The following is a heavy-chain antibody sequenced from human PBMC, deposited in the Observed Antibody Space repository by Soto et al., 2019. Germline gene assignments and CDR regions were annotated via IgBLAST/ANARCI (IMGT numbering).Heavy chain of an antibody. Sequence: QVQLVQSGAEVKKPGSSVKVSCKASGGTFSSYAISWVRQAPGQGLEWMGGIIPIFGTANYAQKFQGRVTITADESTSTAYMELSSLRSEDTAVYYCARVSEVVVPAAPPTYYYYGMDVWGQGTTVTVSS. V-gene: IGHV1-69*12. D-gene: IGHD2-2*01. CDR2: IIPIFGTA. CDR3: ARVSEVVVPAAPPTYYYYGMDV. J-gene: IGHJ6*02. CDR1: GGTFSSYA.